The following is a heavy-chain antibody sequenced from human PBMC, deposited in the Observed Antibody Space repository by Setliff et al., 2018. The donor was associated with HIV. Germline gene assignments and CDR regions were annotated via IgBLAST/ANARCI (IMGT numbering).Heavy chain of an antibody. CDR2: FYYSGST. V-gene: IGHV4-59*11. J-gene: IGHJ4*02. Sequence: SETLSLTCTVSGSSISSHYWTWIRQPPGRGMEWIGSFYYSGSTNYNPCRKSRVTVSVDTSKNQFSLKLRSLRSEDTAIYYCVKEYHTAATDTRVANYFDYWGQGTLVTVSS. CDR3: VKEYHTAATDTRVANYFDY. D-gene: IGHD6-13*01. CDR1: GSSISSHY.